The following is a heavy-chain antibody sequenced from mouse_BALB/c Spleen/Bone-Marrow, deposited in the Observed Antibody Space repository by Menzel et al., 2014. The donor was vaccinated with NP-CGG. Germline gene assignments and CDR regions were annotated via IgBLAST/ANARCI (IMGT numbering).Heavy chain of an antibody. Sequence: QVQLQQPGPGLVAPSQSLSITCTVSGFSLTDYGVHWVRQPPGKGLERLGIIGIGGSTNYNSALMSRLSIDKDNSKSQVFLKMNSLQTDDTAMYYCARASYYYGSGYDYWGQGTTLTVSS. CDR1: GFSLTDYG. V-gene: IGHV2-9*02. J-gene: IGHJ2*01. D-gene: IGHD1-1*01. CDR2: IGIGGST. CDR3: ARASYYYGSGYDY.